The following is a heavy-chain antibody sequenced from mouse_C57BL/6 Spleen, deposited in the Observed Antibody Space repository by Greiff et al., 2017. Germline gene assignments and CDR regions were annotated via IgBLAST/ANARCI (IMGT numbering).Heavy chain of an antibody. V-gene: IGHV1-64*01. D-gene: IGHD2-3*01. CDR3: ARDPYDGYYGFVY. J-gene: IGHJ3*01. CDR2: IHPNSGST. Sequence: QVQLQQPGAELVKPGASVKLSCKASGYTFTSYWMHWVKQRPGQGLEWIGMIHPNSGSTNYNEKFKSKATLTVDKSSSTAYMQLSSLTSEDSAVYYCARDPYDGYYGFVYWGQGTLVTVSA. CDR1: GYTFTSYW.